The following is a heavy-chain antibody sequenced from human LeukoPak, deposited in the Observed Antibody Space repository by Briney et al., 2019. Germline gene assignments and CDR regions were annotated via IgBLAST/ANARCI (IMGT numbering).Heavy chain of an antibody. CDR3: ARGPVDYYDSSGYSY. J-gene: IGHJ4*02. D-gene: IGHD3-22*01. Sequence: SVKVSCKASGGTFSSYAISWVRHAPGQGLEWMGGIIPIFGTADHAQKFQGRVTITTDESTSTAYMELSSLRSEDTAVYYCARGPVDYYDSSGYSYWGQGTLVTVSS. CDR2: IIPIFGTA. V-gene: IGHV1-69*05. CDR1: GGTFSSYA.